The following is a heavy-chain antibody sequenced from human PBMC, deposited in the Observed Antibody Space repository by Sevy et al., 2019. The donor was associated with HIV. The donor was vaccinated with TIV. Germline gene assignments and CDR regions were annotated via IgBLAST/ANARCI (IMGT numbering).Heavy chain of an antibody. D-gene: IGHD6-13*01. CDR2: IKSKTDGGTT. J-gene: IGHJ3*02. CDR1: GFTFSNAW. Sequence: GGSLRLSCAASGFTFSNAWMSWVRQAPGKGLEWVGRIKSKTDGGTTDYAAPVKGRFTISRDDSTNTLYLQMNSLKTEDTAVYYCTTGIAAAGTGAFDIWGQGTMVTVSS. V-gene: IGHV3-15*01. CDR3: TTGIAAAGTGAFDI.